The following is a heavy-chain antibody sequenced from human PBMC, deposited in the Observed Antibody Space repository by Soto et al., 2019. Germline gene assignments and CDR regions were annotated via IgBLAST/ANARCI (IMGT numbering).Heavy chain of an antibody. V-gene: IGHV4-61*01. CDR3: ARYNSYAIDY. CDR1: VGSFRSVNDY. CDR2: IHYSGTT. Sequence: TSETLSLTCTVSVGSFRSVNDYWNWIRQPPGKGLEWIANIHYSGTTNYNPSLASRVTLSVDTSKNQFSLKMTSVTAADRAMYFCARYNSYAIDYWGRGTLVTVSS. D-gene: IGHD2-8*01. J-gene: IGHJ4*02.